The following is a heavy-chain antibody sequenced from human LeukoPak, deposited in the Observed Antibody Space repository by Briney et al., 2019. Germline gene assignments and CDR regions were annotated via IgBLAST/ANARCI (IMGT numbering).Heavy chain of an antibody. Sequence: ASVKVSCKASGYTFTSYYMHWVRQAPGQGLEWMGIINPSGGSTSYAQKFQARVTMTRDMSTSTVYMELSSLRSEDTAVYYCARDPKDDTSGYYYFDYWGQGTLVTVSS. CDR2: INPSGGST. CDR3: ARDPKDDTSGYYYFDY. J-gene: IGHJ4*02. D-gene: IGHD3-22*01. V-gene: IGHV1-46*03. CDR1: GYTFTSYY.